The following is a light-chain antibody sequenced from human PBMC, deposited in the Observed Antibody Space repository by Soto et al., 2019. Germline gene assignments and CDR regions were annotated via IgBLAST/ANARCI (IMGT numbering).Light chain of an antibody. Sequence: SYELTQPPSVSVAPGQTARITCGGDNIGGKSVHWYQQRPGQAPVLVVYDDRDRPSGIPERFSGSNSGNTATLTISRVEAGDEAEYYCQVWDGSGDQVFGGGTKLTVL. CDR1: NIGGKS. J-gene: IGLJ3*02. V-gene: IGLV3-21*02. CDR2: DDR. CDR3: QVWDGSGDQV.